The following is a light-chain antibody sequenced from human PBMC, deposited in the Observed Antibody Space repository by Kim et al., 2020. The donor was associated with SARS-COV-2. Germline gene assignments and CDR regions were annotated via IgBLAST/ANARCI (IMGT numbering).Light chain of an antibody. CDR2: GAS. CDR3: QQYYTTPIT. CDR1: QIVLSSSNNRNY. Sequence: ATITCKYSQIVLSSSNNRNYVSWHQQKPGQPPRLLIYGASSRKSGVPDRFGGSVSGTDFTLTISSLQAGDVAVYYCQQYYTTPITVGQGTRLEIK. J-gene: IGKJ5*01. V-gene: IGKV4-1*01.